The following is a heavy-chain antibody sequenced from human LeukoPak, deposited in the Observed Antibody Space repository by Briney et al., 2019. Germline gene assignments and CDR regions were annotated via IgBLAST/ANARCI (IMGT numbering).Heavy chain of an antibody. Sequence: GGSLRLSCAASGFSFSSYALHWVRQAPGKGLEYVSAISTNGGSTYYANSVKGRFTISRDNSKNTLYLQMGSLRAEDMAAYYCARGILNYGLTGFDYWGQGTLVTVSS. CDR3: ARGILNYGLTGFDY. J-gene: IGHJ4*02. CDR2: ISTNGGST. V-gene: IGHV3-64*01. CDR1: GFSFSSYA. D-gene: IGHD3-16*01.